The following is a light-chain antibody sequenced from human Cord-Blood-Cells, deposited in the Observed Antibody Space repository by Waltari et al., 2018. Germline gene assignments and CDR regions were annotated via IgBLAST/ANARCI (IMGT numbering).Light chain of an antibody. Sequence: EIVLTQSPGTLSLSPGERVTLSCRASQRVSSSYLAWYQHKPGHAPRLLIYGASSRATGIPDRFSGSGSGTDFTLTISRLEPEDFAVYYCQQYGSSPPLTFGGGTKVEIK. J-gene: IGKJ4*01. CDR3: QQYGSSPPLT. CDR1: QRVSSSY. V-gene: IGKV3-20*01. CDR2: GAS.